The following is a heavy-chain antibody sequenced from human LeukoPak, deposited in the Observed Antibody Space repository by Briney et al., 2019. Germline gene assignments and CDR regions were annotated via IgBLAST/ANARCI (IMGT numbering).Heavy chain of an antibody. D-gene: IGHD3-22*01. CDR1: GFTFDDYA. CDR2: ISGSGGST. CDR3: AKGYSYDGNDY. J-gene: IGHJ4*02. V-gene: IGHV3-23*01. Sequence: GRSLRLSCAASGFTFDDYAMSWVRQAPGKGLEWVSAISGSGGSTYYADSVKGRFTISRDNSKNTLYLQMNSTRPEDTAVYYCAKGYSYDGNDYWGQGTLVTVSS.